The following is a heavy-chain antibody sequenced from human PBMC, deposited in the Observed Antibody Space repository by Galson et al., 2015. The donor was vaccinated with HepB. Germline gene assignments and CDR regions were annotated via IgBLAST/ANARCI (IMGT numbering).Heavy chain of an antibody. CDR3: ARAPYYYDSSGYFVGAAFDI. V-gene: IGHV5-51*01. J-gene: IGHJ3*02. CDR1: GSTFTNYW. Sequence: QSGAEVKKPGESLKISCKVSGSTFTNYWIGWVRQMPGKGLEWMGIIYPGDSDTRYSPSFQGQVTISADKSITTAYLQWSSLQASDTAMYYCARAPYYYDSSGYFVGAAFDIWGQGTMVTVSS. CDR2: IYPGDSDT. D-gene: IGHD3-22*01.